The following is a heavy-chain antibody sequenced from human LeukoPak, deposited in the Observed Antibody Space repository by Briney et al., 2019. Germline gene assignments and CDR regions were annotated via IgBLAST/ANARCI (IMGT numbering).Heavy chain of an antibody. V-gene: IGHV3-30-3*01. J-gene: IGHJ5*02. CDR3: ARVRIAAAGDNWFDP. CDR2: ISYDGSNK. Sequence: GGSLRLSCAASGFTFSSYAMHWVRQAPGKGLEWVAVISYDGSNKYYADSVKGRFTISRDNSKNTLYLQMNSLRAEDTAVYYCARVRIAAAGDNWFDPWGQGTLVTVSS. CDR1: GFTFSSYA. D-gene: IGHD6-13*01.